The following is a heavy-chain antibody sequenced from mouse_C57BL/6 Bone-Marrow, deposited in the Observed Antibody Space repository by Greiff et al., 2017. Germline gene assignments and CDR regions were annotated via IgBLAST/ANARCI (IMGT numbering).Heavy chain of an antibody. J-gene: IGHJ3*01. CDR3: ARGGVLRSFAY. CDR1: GYTFTSHW. D-gene: IGHD1-1*01. Sequence: VQLQQPGAELVKPGASVKLSCKASGYTFTSHWMHWVKQRPGQGLEWIGMIHPNSGSTNYNEKFKSKATLTVDKSSSTAYMQLSSLTSEDSAVYYCARGGVLRSFAYWGQGTRVTVSA. CDR2: IHPNSGST. V-gene: IGHV1-64*01.